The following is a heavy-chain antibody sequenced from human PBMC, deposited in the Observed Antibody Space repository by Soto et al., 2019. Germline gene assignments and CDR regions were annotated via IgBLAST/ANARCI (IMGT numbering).Heavy chain of an antibody. J-gene: IGHJ4*02. D-gene: IGHD6-19*01. CDR3: ARLRAGPDNGWYWAFDY. V-gene: IGHV4-39*01. Sequence: QLQLQESGPGLVKPSETLSLTCVVSGGSISSSNYYWGWIRQPPGKGLELIGNIYYSGNTYYIPSLKSRFTISVETSKSQFSLKLSSVTAADTAVYYCARLRAGPDNGWYWAFDYWGQGTLVTVSS. CDR2: IYYSGNT. CDR1: GGSISSSNYY.